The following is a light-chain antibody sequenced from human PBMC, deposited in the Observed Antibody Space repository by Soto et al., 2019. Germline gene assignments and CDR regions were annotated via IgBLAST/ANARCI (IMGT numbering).Light chain of an antibody. J-gene: IGKJ5*01. Sequence: EIWLTQYPGTLSLSPGERATLSCRASQSVSSSYLAWYQQKPGQAPRLLIYGASSRATGIPDRFSGSGSGTDFTLTISRLQTEDFAVYYCQQYGGYPITFGQGTRLEIK. V-gene: IGKV3-20*01. CDR3: QQYGGYPIT. CDR1: QSVSSSY. CDR2: GAS.